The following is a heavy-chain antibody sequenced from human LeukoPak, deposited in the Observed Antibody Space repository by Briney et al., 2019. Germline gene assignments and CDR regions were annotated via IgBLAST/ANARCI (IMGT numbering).Heavy chain of an antibody. D-gene: IGHD4-17*01. J-gene: IGHJ6*03. CDR3: ARGGLRSISVYYYYYMDV. CDR1: GYTFASYG. CDR2: MNPNSGNT. Sequence: ASVKVSCKASGYTFASYGINWVRQATGQGLEWMGWMNPNSGNTGYAQKFQGRVTITRNTSISTAYMELSSLSSEDTAVYYCARGGLRSISVYYYYYMDVWGKGTTVTVSS. V-gene: IGHV1-8*03.